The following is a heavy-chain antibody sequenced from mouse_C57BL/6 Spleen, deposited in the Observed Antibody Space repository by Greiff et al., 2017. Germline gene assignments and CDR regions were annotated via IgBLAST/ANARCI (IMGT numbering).Heavy chain of an antibody. J-gene: IGHJ3*01. D-gene: IGHD2-4*01. CDR1: GYTFTEYT. V-gene: IGHV1-62-2*01. CDR3: ARHEGGAIYYDYEGFAY. Sequence: VQLQQSGAELVKPGASVKLSCKASGYTFTEYTIHWVKQRSGQGLEWIGWFYPGSGSIKYNEKFKDKATLTADKSSSTVYMELRRLTSEDSAVXYCARHEGGAIYYDYEGFAYWGQGTLVTVSA. CDR2: FYPGSGSI.